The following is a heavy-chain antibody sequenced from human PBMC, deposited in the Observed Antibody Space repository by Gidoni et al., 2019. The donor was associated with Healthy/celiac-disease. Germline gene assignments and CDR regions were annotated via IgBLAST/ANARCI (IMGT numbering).Heavy chain of an antibody. CDR2: ISSSSSYI. J-gene: IGHJ3*02. CDR1: GFTFSSYS. Sequence: EVQLVESGGGLVKPGGSLRLSCAASGFTFSSYSMNWVRQAPGKGLEWVSSISSSSSYIYYADSMKGRFTISRDNAKNSLYLQMNSLRAEDTAVYYCARAAPPPSAFDIWGQGTMVTVSS. V-gene: IGHV3-21*01. CDR3: ARAAPPPSAFDI.